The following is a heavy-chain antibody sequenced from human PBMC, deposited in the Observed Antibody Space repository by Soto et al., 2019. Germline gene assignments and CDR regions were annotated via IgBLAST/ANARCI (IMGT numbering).Heavy chain of an antibody. CDR3: ARDSGYSYGPLDY. D-gene: IGHD5-18*01. CDR2: ISSSSSTI. CDR1: GFTFSSYS. V-gene: IGHV3-48*01. Sequence: EVQLVESWGGLVQPGGSLRLSCAASGFTFSSYSMNWVRQAPGKGLEWVTYISSSSSTIYYADSVKGRFTISRDNAKNSLYLQMNSLRAEDTAVYYCARDSGYSYGPLDYWGQGTLVTVSS. J-gene: IGHJ4*02.